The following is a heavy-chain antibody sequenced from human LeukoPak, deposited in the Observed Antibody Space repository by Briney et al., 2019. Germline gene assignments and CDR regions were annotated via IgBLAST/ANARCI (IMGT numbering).Heavy chain of an antibody. CDR2: INAYNGNT. D-gene: IGHD2-2*01. CDR3: AMIDRSSISRYGGSDMDV. J-gene: IGHJ6*03. V-gene: IGHV1-18*01. Sequence: ASVKVSCKASGYTFTSYGIRWVRQAPGQGLEWMGWINAYNGNTNYAQKLQGRVTMTTDTYTSTAYMELRRLRSDDTAVYYCAMIDRSSISRYGGSDMDVWGKGTTVTVSS. CDR1: GYTFTSYG.